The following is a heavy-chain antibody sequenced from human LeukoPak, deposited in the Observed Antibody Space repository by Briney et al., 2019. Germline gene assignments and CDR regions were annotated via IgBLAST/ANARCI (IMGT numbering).Heavy chain of an antibody. V-gene: IGHV4-39*01. CDR3: ASSTGYCSGGSCYPKLGY. D-gene: IGHD2-15*01. CDR2: IYYSGST. Sequence: SETLSLTCTVSGGSISSSSYYWGWISQPPGKGLERIGSIYYSGSTYYNPSLKSRVTISVDTSKNQFSLKLSSVTAADTAVYYCASSTGYCSGGSCYPKLGYWGQGTLVTVSS. J-gene: IGHJ4*02. CDR1: GGSISSSSYY.